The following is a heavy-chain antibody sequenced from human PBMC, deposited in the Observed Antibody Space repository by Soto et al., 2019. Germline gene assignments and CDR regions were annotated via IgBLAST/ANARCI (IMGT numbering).Heavy chain of an antibody. Sequence: PGGSLRLSCAASGFTFSIYGMHWVRQAPGKGLEWVALISYDGSNKYYADSVKGRFTISRDISKSTLYLQMNSLRAEDTAVYYCAKDHGTHCPNRIDSRGQGTL. CDR3: AKDHGTHCPNRIDS. CDR2: ISYDGSNK. CDR1: GFTFSIYG. V-gene: IGHV3-30*18. J-gene: IGHJ5*01. D-gene: IGHD2-15*01.